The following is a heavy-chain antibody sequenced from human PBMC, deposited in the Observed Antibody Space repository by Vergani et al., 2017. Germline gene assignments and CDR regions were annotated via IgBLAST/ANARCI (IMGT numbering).Heavy chain of an antibody. V-gene: IGHV3-23*01. D-gene: IGHD5-18*01. Sequence: EVQLLESGGGLVQPGGSLRLSCAASGFTFSRYAMSWVRQAPGKGVEWGAAISGSGGSTNYADSVKGRFTIARDNSKNTLYLQMNGLRAEDTAVYYCAKVPGYRSPLDYWGQGTLVTVSS. CDR2: ISGSGGST. CDR1: GFTFSRYA. CDR3: AKVPGYRSPLDY. J-gene: IGHJ4*02.